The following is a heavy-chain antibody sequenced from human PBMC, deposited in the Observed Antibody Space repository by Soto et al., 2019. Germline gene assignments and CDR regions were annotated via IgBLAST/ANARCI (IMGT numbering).Heavy chain of an antibody. V-gene: IGHV1-8*01. D-gene: IGHD3-3*01. Sequence: QVQLVQSGAEVKKPGASVKVSCKASGYTFTSYDINWVRQATGQGLEWMGWMNPNSGNTGYAQKFQGRVPMTSNTSISTAYMVLSSLTSEDTAVYYCARARTIFGVVDPGDQGTLVTVSS. J-gene: IGHJ5*02. CDR1: GYTFTSYD. CDR3: ARARTIFGVVDP. CDR2: MNPNSGNT.